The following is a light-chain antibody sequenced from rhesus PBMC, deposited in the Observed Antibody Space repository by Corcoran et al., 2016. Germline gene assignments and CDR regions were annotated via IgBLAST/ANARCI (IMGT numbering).Light chain of an antibody. CDR1: QTISSS. V-gene: IGKV1-44*01. CDR2: AAS. CDR3: QQNNSHPVT. Sequence: DIQMTQSPSYLSASLGDRVTITCRASQTISSSFAWYQQKPGKVPQLLIYAASSLESGVPSRFSGSGSGTEFTLTISTLKPEDFATYYCQQNNSHPVTFGPGTKLDIK. J-gene: IGKJ3*01.